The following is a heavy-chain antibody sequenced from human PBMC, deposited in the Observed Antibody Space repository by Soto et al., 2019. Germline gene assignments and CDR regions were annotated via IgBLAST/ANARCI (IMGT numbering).Heavy chain of an antibody. V-gene: IGHV4-4*02. D-gene: IGHD6-6*01. CDR3: ARARVTVAARPGACDV. CDR1: GGSVTTSKW. J-gene: IGHJ3*01. CDR2: VYHSGTT. Sequence: QVLLQEPGPGLVKPSGTLSLTCTVSGGSVTTSKWWSWVRQTPGKGLEWIGKVYHSGTTNYNPSLVGPITISVDNTNNQFPPRLDSVAAADTAIYFCARARVTVAARPGACDVCSEETLVTVSS.